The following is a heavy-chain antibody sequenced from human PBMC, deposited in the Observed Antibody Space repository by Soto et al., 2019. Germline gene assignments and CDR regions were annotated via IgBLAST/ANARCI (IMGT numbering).Heavy chain of an antibody. D-gene: IGHD6-19*01. J-gene: IGHJ4*02. Sequence: SETLSLTCDVSGDTISTGGYTWAWIRQPPGKALEWIGFIYYSGSTNYNPSLMSRVTISVDTSKNQFSLKLRSVTAADTAVYYCARQEGYSSDWYPFDYWGQGTPVTVSS. CDR3: ARQEGYSSDWYPFDY. CDR1: GDTISTGGYT. CDR2: IYYSGST. V-gene: IGHV4-30-2*03.